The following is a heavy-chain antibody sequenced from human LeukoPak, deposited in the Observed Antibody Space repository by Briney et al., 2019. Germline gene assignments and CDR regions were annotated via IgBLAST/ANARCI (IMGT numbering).Heavy chain of an antibody. Sequence: ASVKVSCKASGYRFTSYGISWVRQAPGQGLEWMRWISAYNGNTNYAQKLQGRVTMTTDTSTSTAYMELRSLRSDDTAVYYYARGGDGDILTGLVFDYWGQGTLVTVSS. CDR2: ISAYNGNT. V-gene: IGHV1-18*01. D-gene: IGHD3-9*01. CDR3: ARGGDGDILTGLVFDY. J-gene: IGHJ4*02. CDR1: GYRFTSYG.